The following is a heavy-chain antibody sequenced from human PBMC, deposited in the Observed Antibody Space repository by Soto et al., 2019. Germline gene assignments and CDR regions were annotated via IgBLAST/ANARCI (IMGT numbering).Heavy chain of an antibody. CDR1: GGSISSSSSS. Sequence: QLKLQESGPGLVKPSETLSLTCTVSGGSISSSSSSWGWIRQPPGKGLEWLGIISYSGSTYYSPSLKSRVTISVDASKNLFSLKLSSVTAADTAVYYCARTYVTDVVVVPASKDYMDVRGKGTTVTVSS. CDR3: ARTYVTDVVVVPASKDYMDV. V-gene: IGHV4-39*01. CDR2: ISYSGST. J-gene: IGHJ6*03. D-gene: IGHD2-2*01.